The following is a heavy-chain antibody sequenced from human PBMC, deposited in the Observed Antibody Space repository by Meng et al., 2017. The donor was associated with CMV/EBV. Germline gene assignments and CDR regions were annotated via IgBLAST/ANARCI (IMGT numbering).Heavy chain of an antibody. D-gene: IGHD3-10*02. J-gene: IGHJ5*02. CDR2: VSLKGERP. V-gene: IGHV1-46*01. Sequence: ASVKVSCKASGDIFSSSYVHWVRQAPGQGLDWVGMVSLKGERPKYAQKFKGRVTLTRDTSTSTFYMELSSLVSEDTAVYYCARMFAASLGWLDPWGQGTLVTVSS. CDR1: GDIFSSSY. CDR3: ARMFAASLGWLDP.